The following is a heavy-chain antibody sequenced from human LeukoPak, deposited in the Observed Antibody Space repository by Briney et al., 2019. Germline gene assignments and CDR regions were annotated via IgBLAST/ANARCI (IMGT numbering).Heavy chain of an antibody. CDR1: GYTFTSYY. V-gene: IGHV1-46*01. Sequence: ASVKVSCKASGYTFTSYYMHWVRQAPGQGLEWMGIINPSGGSTSYAQEFQGRVTITRDTSASTVYMELNSLRSEDMAVYYCTLYNYWGQGTLVTVSS. CDR3: TLYNY. D-gene: IGHD1-14*01. CDR2: INPSGGST. J-gene: IGHJ4*02.